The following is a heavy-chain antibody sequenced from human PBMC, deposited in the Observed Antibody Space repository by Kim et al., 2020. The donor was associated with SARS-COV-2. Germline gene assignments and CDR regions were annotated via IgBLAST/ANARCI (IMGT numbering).Heavy chain of an antibody. CDR3: AKGDSSGWYVESYYYGMDV. CDR1: GFTFSSYG. V-gene: IGHV3-30*18. CDR2: ISYDGSNK. J-gene: IGHJ6*02. D-gene: IGHD6-19*01. Sequence: GGSLRLSCAASGFTFSSYGMHWVRQAPGKGLEWVAVISYDGSNKYYADSVKGRFTISRDNSKNTLYLQMNSLRAEDTAVYYCAKGDSSGWYVESYYYGMDVWGQGTTVTVSS.